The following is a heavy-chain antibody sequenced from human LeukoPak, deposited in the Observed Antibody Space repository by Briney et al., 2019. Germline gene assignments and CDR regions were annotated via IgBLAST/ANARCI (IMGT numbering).Heavy chain of an antibody. V-gene: IGHV3-9*01. CDR1: GFTFDDYA. D-gene: IGHD5-12*01. CDR3: AKGRDYSGYDIMDY. J-gene: IGHJ4*02. CDR2: ISWNSGSI. Sequence: GGSLRLSCAASGFTFDDYAMHWVRQAPGKGLEWVSGISWNSGSIGYADSVKGRFTISRDNAKNSLYLQMNSLRAEDTALYYCAKGRDYSGYDIMDYWGQGTLVTVSS.